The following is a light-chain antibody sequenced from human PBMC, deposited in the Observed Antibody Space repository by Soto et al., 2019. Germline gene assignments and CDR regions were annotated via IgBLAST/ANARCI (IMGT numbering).Light chain of an antibody. J-gene: IGKJ1*01. CDR1: QSVSNNY. CDR3: QQYGSPGT. Sequence: DIVLTQSPGTLSLSPGERATLSCRASQSVSNNYLAWYQQKPGQAPRLLIYGASNRATGIPDRFIGSGSGTDFTLTIGRLQPEYFAVYDCQQYGSPGTFCQGTKVDIK. CDR2: GAS. V-gene: IGKV3-20*01.